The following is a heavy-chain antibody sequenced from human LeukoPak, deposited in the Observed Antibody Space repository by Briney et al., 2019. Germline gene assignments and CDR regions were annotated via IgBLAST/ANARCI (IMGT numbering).Heavy chain of an antibody. Sequence: GGSLRLSCAASGFTFNSYGMHWVRRAPGKGLEWVAFIGHDGTNKYYADSVKGRFTISRDNSKNTLFLQMSSLRVEDTAVYYCGRDVSDTVVVITHNFDFWGQGTLVTVSS. CDR2: IGHDGTNK. CDR1: GFTFNSYG. D-gene: IGHD3-22*01. J-gene: IGHJ4*02. V-gene: IGHV3-30*02. CDR3: GRDVSDTVVVITHNFDF.